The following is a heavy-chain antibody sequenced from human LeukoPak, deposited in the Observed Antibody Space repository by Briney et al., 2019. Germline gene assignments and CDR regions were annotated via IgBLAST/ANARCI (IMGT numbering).Heavy chain of an antibody. V-gene: IGHV1-46*01. J-gene: IGHJ4*02. D-gene: IGHD4-17*01. CDR1: GYTFTSHY. CDR3: ARVRGSTDYGDFDY. Sequence: ASLTVSCKSSGYTFTSHYIHWVRQAPGQGPEWMGMINPTSGATRFAERFHGRLAMSRNTFTATVYMELYSLRSEDTAVYYCARVRGSTDYGDFDYWGQGSLVTVSS. CDR2: INPTSGAT.